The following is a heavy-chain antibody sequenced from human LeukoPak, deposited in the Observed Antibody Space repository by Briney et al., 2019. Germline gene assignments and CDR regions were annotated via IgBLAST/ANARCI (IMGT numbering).Heavy chain of an antibody. CDR3: ARVQYYYDSSGYFDY. Sequence: SVKVSCKASGGTFSSYAISWVRQAPGQGLEWMGGIIPIFGTANYAQKLQGRVTITADESTSTAYMELSSLRSEDTAVYYCARVQYYYDSSGYFDYWGQGTLVTVSS. V-gene: IGHV1-69*13. J-gene: IGHJ4*02. D-gene: IGHD3-22*01. CDR1: GGTFSSYA. CDR2: IIPIFGTA.